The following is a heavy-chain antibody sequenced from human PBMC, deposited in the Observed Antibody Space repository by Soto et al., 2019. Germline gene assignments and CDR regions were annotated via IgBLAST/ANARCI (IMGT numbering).Heavy chain of an antibody. CDR2: TIPLFGTP. V-gene: IGHV1-69*01. CDR3: ARNYGHDCGGGDCYFYF. CDR1: GGTFSRYA. J-gene: IGHJ4*02. Sequence: QVQLVQSGAEVKKPGSSVRVSCKASGGTFSRYAINWVRQAPGHGLEWMGGTIPLFGTPNYAQKFRGRVTIHADESASTAHMELRSLTSDDMAVYYCARNYGHDCGGGDCYFYFWGQGTLVTVSS. D-gene: IGHD5-12*01.